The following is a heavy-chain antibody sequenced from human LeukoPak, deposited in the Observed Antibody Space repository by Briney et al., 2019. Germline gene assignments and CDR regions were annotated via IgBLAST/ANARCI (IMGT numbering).Heavy chain of an antibody. V-gene: IGHV4-59*01. CDR1: GGSISSYY. J-gene: IGHJ4*02. D-gene: IGHD2-15*01. CDR3: ASGVVVAATPGHFDY. Sequence: SETLSLTCTVSGGSISSYYWSWIRQPPGKGLEWIGYIYYSGSTNYNPSLKSRVTISVDTSKNQFSLKLSSVTAADTAVYYCASGVVVAATPGHFDYWGQGTLVTVSS. CDR2: IYYSGST.